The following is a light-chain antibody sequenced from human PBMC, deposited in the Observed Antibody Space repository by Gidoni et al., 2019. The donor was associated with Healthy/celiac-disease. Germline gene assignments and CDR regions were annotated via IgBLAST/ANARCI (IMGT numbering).Light chain of an antibody. Sequence: DIVLARSAGTLSLSPGERATLSCRASPSVSSSYLAWYKQIPGQAPRPLIYGASSRATGIPDRFSGSGSGTDFPLTISRLEPEDFAVYYCQQYGSSPWTFGQGTKVEIK. CDR2: GAS. J-gene: IGKJ1*01. CDR3: QQYGSSPWT. V-gene: IGKV3-20*01. CDR1: PSVSSSY.